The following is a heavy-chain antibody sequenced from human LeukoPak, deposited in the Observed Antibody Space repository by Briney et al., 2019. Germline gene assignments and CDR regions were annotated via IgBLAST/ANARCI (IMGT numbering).Heavy chain of an antibody. V-gene: IGHV4-31*03. J-gene: IGHJ4*02. CDR3: ARDAKLLWFGELFSYFDD. Sequence: SQTLSLTCTVSGGSISSRSWYWSWIRQHPGKGLEWIGYIYYSGSTYYNPSLKSRVTISVDTSKNQFSLKLSSVTAADTAVYYCARDAKLLWFGELFSYFDDWGQGTLVTVSS. CDR2: IYYSGST. D-gene: IGHD3-10*01. CDR1: GGSISSRSWY.